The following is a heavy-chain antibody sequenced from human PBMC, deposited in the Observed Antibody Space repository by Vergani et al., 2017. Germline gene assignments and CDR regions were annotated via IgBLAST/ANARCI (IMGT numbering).Heavy chain of an antibody. J-gene: IGHJ3*02. D-gene: IGHD3-10*01. V-gene: IGHV1-69*13. Sequence: QVQLVQSGAEVKKPGSSVKVSCKASGGTFSSYAISWVRQAPGQGLEWMGRIIPIFGTANYAQKFQGRVTITADESTSTAYMELSSLRSEDTAVYYCATDGQGRASTLASDAFDIWGQGTMVTVSS. CDR2: IIPIFGTA. CDR3: ATDGQGRASTLASDAFDI. CDR1: GGTFSSYA.